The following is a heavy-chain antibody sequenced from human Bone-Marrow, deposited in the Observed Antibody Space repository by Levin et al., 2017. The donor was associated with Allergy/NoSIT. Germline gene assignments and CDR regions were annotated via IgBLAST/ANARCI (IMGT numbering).Heavy chain of an antibody. CDR2: ISSDGRDK. J-gene: IGHJ6*02. CDR3: TRGGDGGSRRPLYGMDV. CDR1: GFIFSDSS. V-gene: IGHV3-30-3*01. D-gene: IGHD5-24*01. Sequence: PGGSLRLSCAASGFIFSDSSMHWVRHVPGKGLEWVAVISSDGRDKYYADSVRGRFTLSRDNSKNTMSLEVNDLRVEDTAVYYCTRGGDGGSRRPLYGMDVWGQGTKVIVSS.